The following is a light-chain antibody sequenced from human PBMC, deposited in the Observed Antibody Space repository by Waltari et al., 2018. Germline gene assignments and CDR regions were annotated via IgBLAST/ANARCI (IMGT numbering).Light chain of an antibody. CDR1: QNLLHSNGYNY. CDR2: LGS. V-gene: IGKV2-28*01. J-gene: IGKJ4*01. CDR3: TQGLHIPFT. Sequence: DVVMTQSPLFLPVTPGEPASISCSSTQNLLHSNGYNYVDWYLQKPGQSPQLLIYLGSSRASGVPDRFSGSGSGTDFILKSNRVEAEDVGIYYCTQGLHIPFTFGGGTRVEIK.